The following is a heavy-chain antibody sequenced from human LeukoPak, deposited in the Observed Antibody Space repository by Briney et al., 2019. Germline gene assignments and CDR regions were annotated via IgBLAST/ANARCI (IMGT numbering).Heavy chain of an antibody. Sequence: GGSLRLSCEASGFTFSGYEMNWVRQTPGKGLEWISYICGRGVITFSADSVKGRFTISRDNSKNTLYLQMHSLRAEDTAKYYCAKVASLCTSTSCVRGGFDYWGQGTLVTVSS. CDR2: ICGRGVIT. V-gene: IGHV3-23*01. D-gene: IGHD2-2*01. CDR3: AKVASLCTSTSCVRGGFDY. CDR1: GFTFSGYE. J-gene: IGHJ4*02.